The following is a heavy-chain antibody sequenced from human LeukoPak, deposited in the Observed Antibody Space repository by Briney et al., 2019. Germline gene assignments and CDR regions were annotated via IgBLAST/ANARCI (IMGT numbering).Heavy chain of an antibody. D-gene: IGHD4-23*01. CDR1: GYTFTSYG. CDR3: ALLPGLDGGSSGWFDP. CDR2: ISAYNGNT. J-gene: IGHJ5*02. V-gene: IGHV1-18*01. Sequence: ASVKVSCKASGYTFTSYGISWVRQAPGQGLEWMGWISAYNGNTNYAQKLQGRVTMTTDTSTSTAYMELRSLRSDDTAVYYCALLPGLDGGSSGWFDPWGQGTLVTVPS.